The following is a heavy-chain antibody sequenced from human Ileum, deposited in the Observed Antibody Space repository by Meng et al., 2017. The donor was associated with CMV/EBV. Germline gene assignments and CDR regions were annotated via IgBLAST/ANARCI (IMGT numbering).Heavy chain of an antibody. CDR1: GFTFSTYT. CDR2: MSYDGSKI. Sequence: GESLKISCAASGFTFSTYTMHWVRQAPGKGLEWVALMSYDGSKISYADSVKDRFTISRDNSKNILYLQINNLRPEDTAMYHCAREAGSDRLVDPWGQGTLVTV. CDR3: AREAGSDRLVDP. J-gene: IGHJ5*02. D-gene: IGHD6-19*01. V-gene: IGHV3-30*14.